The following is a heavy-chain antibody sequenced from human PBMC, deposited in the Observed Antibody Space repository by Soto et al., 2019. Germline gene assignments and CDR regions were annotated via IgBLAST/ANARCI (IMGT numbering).Heavy chain of an antibody. V-gene: IGHV3-21*01. CDR2: ISTTSSYI. CDR1: GFTFRSYS. J-gene: IGHJ3*02. D-gene: IGHD4-17*01. CDR3: AREGADYGDYKRAFDI. Sequence: EVQLVESGGGLVKPGGSLRLSCEASGFTFRSYSMNWVRQAPGKGLEWVSSISTTSSYIYYGDSVKGRFTISRDNAKNSLFLQMNSLRAEDTAIYYCAREGADYGDYKRAFDIWGQGTTVTVSS.